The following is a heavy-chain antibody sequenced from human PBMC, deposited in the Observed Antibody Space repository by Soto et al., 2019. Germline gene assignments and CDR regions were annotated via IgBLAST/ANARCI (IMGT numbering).Heavy chain of an antibody. CDR3: ARQLWPTWFDP. CDR1: GGSISSGGYS. D-gene: IGHD5-18*01. J-gene: IGHJ5*02. Sequence: SETLSLTCAVSGGSISSGGYSWSWIRQPPGKGLEWIGYIYHSGSTNYNPSLKSRVTISVDTSKNQFSLKLSSVTAADTAVYYCARQLWPTWFDPWGQGTLVTVS. V-gene: IGHV4-30-2*01. CDR2: IYHSGST.